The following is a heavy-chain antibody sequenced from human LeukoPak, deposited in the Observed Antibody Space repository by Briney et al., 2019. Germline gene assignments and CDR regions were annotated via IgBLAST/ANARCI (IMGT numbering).Heavy chain of an antibody. V-gene: IGHV3-30*01. J-gene: IGHJ6*03. Sequence: GGSLRLSCAASGFTFSSYAMHWVRQAPGKGLEWVAVISYDGSNKYYADSVKGRFTISRDNSKNTLYLQMNSLRAEDTAVYYCARDGYIVVVPAATRRNYYYYMDVWGKGTTVTVSS. CDR3: ARDGYIVVVPAATRRNYYYYMDV. CDR1: GFTFSSYA. CDR2: ISYDGSNK. D-gene: IGHD2-2*01.